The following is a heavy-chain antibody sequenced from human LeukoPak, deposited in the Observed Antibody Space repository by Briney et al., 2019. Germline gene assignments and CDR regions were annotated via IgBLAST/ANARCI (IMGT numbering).Heavy chain of an antibody. CDR2: IYYSGST. V-gene: IGHV4-39*07. CDR3: ARGFGDTAMVDFDY. CDR1: GGSISSNTHH. Sequence: PSETLSLTCIVSGGSISSNTHHWGWIRQPPGKGLEWIGSIYYSGSTYYNPSLKSRVTISVDTSKNQFSLKLSSVTAADTAVYYCARGFGDTAMVDFDYWGQGTLVTVSS. J-gene: IGHJ4*02. D-gene: IGHD5-18*01.